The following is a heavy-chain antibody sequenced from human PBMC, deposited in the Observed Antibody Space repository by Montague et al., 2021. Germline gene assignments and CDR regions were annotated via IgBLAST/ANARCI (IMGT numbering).Heavy chain of an antibody. D-gene: IGHD5-18*01. Sequence: SLRLSCAASGFTFDDYAMHWVRQAPGKGLEWVSGISWNIGNTGYADSVKGRFTISRDNAKNSLYLQMNSLRAEDTALYYCAKDETRGYSYGTPDYWGQGTLVTVSS. J-gene: IGHJ4*02. CDR1: GFTFDDYA. V-gene: IGHV3-9*01. CDR3: AKDETRGYSYGTPDY. CDR2: ISWNIGNT.